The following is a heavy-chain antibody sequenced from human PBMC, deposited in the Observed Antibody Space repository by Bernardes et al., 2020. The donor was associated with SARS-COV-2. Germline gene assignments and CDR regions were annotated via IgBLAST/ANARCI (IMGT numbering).Heavy chain of an antibody. CDR3: ARKRVPGHHGMDV. D-gene: IGHD2-8*02. V-gene: IGHV4-61*10. J-gene: IGHJ6*02. CDR2: VNDSGSA. Sequence: SETLSLTCTVSGGSRSGSYFWIWIRQAAGKALEWIGYVNDSGSADYSPSFNRRVSISLDTSKRQFFLRLASVTAADTAVYYCARKRVPGHHGMDVWGQGTTVTVSS. CDR1: GGSRSGSYF.